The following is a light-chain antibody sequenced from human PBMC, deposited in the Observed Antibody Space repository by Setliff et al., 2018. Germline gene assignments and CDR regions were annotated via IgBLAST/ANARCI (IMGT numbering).Light chain of an antibody. J-gene: IGLJ1*01. CDR3: SSYTGSNSHV. CDR2: DVS. CDR1: SRDVGGYNY. V-gene: IGLV2-14*01. Sequence: QSALTQPASVSGSPGQSITISCTGTSRDVGGYNYVSWYQQHPGKAPKLMIYDVSKRPSGVSNRFSGSKSGNTASLTISGLQAEDEADYYCSSYTGSNSHVFGTGTKVTVL.